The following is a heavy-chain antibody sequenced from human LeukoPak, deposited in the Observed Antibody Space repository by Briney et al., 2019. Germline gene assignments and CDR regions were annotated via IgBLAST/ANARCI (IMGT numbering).Heavy chain of an antibody. J-gene: IGHJ4*02. Sequence: GRSLRLSCAASGFTFSGYAMHWVRQAPGKGLEWVASLYYDGSNKNYADSVKGRFTISRDNSKNTLYLQMNSLRAEDTAVYYCAKDDSSQGLDYWGQGTLVTVSS. V-gene: IGHV3-30*04. CDR1: GFTFSGYA. D-gene: IGHD3-22*01. CDR3: AKDDSSQGLDY. CDR2: LYYDGSNK.